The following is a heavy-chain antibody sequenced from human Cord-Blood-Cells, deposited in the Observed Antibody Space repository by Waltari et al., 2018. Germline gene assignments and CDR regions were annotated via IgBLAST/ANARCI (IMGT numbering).Heavy chain of an antibody. D-gene: IGHD6-6*01. V-gene: IGHV3-23*01. CDR1: GSPFCSCA. CDR2: ISDSGGST. Sequence: ELQLLESGGGLVQPGGSLILSCAASGSPFCSCAMSWVRQAPGKGLEWVSAISDSGGSTYYADSVKGRFTISRDNSKNTLYLQMNSLRAEVTAVYYCAKERIAARWDYWGQGTLVTVSS. J-gene: IGHJ4*02. CDR3: AKERIAARWDY.